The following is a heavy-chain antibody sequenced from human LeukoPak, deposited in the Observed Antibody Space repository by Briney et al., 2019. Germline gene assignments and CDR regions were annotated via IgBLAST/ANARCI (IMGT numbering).Heavy chain of an antibody. J-gene: IGHJ4*02. CDR3: AKDADTSAPYLLGRYFDY. D-gene: IGHD2-2*01. CDR1: GLTFRSYA. CDR2: ISGSGDST. V-gene: IGHV3-23*01. Sequence: GGSLRLSCAASGLTFRSYAMTWIRQAPGKGLEWVSPISGSGDSTCYADSVKGRFTISRDNSKNTLYLQMNSLRTEDTAVYYYAKDADTSAPYLLGRYFDYWGQGTLVTVSS.